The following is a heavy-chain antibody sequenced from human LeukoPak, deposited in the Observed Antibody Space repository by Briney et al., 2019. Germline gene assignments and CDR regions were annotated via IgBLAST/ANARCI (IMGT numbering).Heavy chain of an antibody. CDR2: IFPGDSRT. CDR1: GYSFTSYW. V-gene: IGHV5-51*01. Sequence: GESLKISCKGIGYSFTSYWIGWVRQMPGKGLEWMGVIFPGDSRTRYNPSFQGQVPLSVDKSISTAYLQWVSLKASDTAMYYCACRDLTSTWSYPWGQGTLVTVSS. CDR3: ACRDLTSTWSYP. J-gene: IGHJ5*02. D-gene: IGHD2-2*01.